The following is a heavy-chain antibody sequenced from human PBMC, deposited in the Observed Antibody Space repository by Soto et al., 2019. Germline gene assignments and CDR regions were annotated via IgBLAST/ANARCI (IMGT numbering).Heavy chain of an antibody. CDR3: ARDGGVQYYYDSSGYYSKMWDAFDI. D-gene: IGHD3-22*01. CDR2: IYSGGST. Sequence: GGSLRLSCAASGFTVSSNYMSWVRQAPGKGLEWVSVIYSGGSTYYADSVKGRFTISRDNSKNTLYLQMNSLRAEDTAVYYCARDGGVQYYYDSSGYYSKMWDAFDIWGQGTMVTVSS. V-gene: IGHV3-53*01. CDR1: GFTVSSNY. J-gene: IGHJ3*02.